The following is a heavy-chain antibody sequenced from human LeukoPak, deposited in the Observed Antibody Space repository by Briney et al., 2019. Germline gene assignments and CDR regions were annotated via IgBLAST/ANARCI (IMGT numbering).Heavy chain of an antibody. CDR1: GFTFSSYA. CDR3: AKWKYSNSGIDDY. V-gene: IGHV3-23*01. J-gene: IGHJ4*02. Sequence: GGSLRLSCAASGFTFSSYAMSWVRQVPGKGLEWVSVISGSGDNTYYADSVKGRFTISRDNSKNMMYLQMNSLRAEDTAVYYCAKWKYSNSGIDDYWGQGTLVTVSS. D-gene: IGHD6-6*01. CDR2: ISGSGDNT.